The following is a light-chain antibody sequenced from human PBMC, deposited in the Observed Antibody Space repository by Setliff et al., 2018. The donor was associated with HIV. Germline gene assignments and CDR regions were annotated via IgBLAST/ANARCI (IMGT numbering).Light chain of an antibody. CDR2: HVN. CDR3: SSYTTSTFDVV. CDR1: RSDVGGYNY. J-gene: IGLJ2*01. Sequence: ALTQPASVSGSSGQSITISCTGTRSDVGGYNYVSWYQQHPGKAPKLMIYHVNKRPSGFSHRFSGSKSGNTASLTISGLQAEDEADYYCSSYTTSTFDVVFGGGTKVTVL. V-gene: IGLV2-14*01.